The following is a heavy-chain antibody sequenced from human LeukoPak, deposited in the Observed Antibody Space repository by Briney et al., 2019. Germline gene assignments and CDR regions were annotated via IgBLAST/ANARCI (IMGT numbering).Heavy chain of an antibody. J-gene: IGHJ4*02. CDR3: ARDRSGYCSGGSCYSPSFFDS. CDR2: IYFSGST. CDR1: GGSISSSSYY. Sequence: PSETLSLTCTVSGGSISSSSYYWGWIRQPPEKGLEWIGSIYFSGSTYYNPSLKSRVTISVNTSENQFSLKLNSVTAADTAVYYCARDRSGYCSGGSCYSPSFFDSWGQGTLVTVSS. V-gene: IGHV4-39*07. D-gene: IGHD2-15*01.